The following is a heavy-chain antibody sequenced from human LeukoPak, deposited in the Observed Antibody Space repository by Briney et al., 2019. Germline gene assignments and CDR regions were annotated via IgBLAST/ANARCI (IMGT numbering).Heavy chain of an antibody. Sequence: PSETLSLTCAVSGYSISSGYYWGWIRQPPGKGLEWIGSIYHSGSTYYNPSLKSRVTISVDTSKNQFSLKLSSVTAADTAVNYCAREPTFWGSYRYARLYYFDYWGQGTLVTVSS. CDR3: AREPTFWGSYRYARLYYFDY. D-gene: IGHD3-16*02. CDR2: IYHSGST. CDR1: GYSISSGYY. J-gene: IGHJ4*02. V-gene: IGHV4-38-2*02.